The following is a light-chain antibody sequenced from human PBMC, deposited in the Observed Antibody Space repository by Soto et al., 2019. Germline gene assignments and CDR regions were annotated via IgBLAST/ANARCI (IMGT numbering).Light chain of an antibody. J-gene: IGLJ1*01. CDR3: AGWDDSLSGYV. V-gene: IGLV1-47*02. CDR2: SNN. Sequence: QPVLTQPPSASGTPGQRVTISCSGSSSNIGSNYVYWYQQLPGTAPKLLIYSNNQRPSGVPDRFSGSKSGTSASLAISGLRSEDEADYNCAGWDDSLSGYVFGTGTKLTVL. CDR1: SSNIGSNY.